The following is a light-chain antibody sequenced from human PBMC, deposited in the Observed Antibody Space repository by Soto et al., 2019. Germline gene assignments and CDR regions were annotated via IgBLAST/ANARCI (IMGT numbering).Light chain of an antibody. CDR3: QQYDNRPPFT. Sequence: DIQMPQSPSSLSASVGDRVTITCQASQDISNYLNWYQQKPGKAPKLLIYDASTLETGVPSRFSVSGSGTDFTFTISSLQPEDIATYYCQQYDNRPPFTFGPGTKVDIK. V-gene: IGKV1-33*01. J-gene: IGKJ3*01. CDR1: QDISNY. CDR2: DAS.